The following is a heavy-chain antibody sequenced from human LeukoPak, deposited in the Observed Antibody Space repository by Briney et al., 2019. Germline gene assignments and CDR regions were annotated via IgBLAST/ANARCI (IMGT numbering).Heavy chain of an antibody. CDR2: IYYSGST. Sequence: SQTLSLTCTVSGGSISSGGYYWGWIRQPPGKGLEWIGSIYYSGSTYYNPSLKSRVTISVDTSKNQFSLKLSSVTAADTAVYYCAREGGSNYVEGYWGQGTLVTVSS. V-gene: IGHV4-39*07. CDR1: GGSISSGGYY. J-gene: IGHJ4*02. D-gene: IGHD3-10*02. CDR3: AREGGSNYVEGY.